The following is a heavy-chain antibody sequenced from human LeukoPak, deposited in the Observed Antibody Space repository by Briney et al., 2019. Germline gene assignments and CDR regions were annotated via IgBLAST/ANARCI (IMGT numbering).Heavy chain of an antibody. CDR1: SGSVSIGTYY. J-gene: IGHJ5*02. CDR3: ARGVSQVRGMWFDP. V-gene: IGHV4-61*02. Sequence: SQTLSLTCIVSSGSVSIGTYYWSWIRQPAGKELEWIGRIYNNWSTDYNPSLRSRVTISLDTSKNHFSLQVSSVTAADTAVYYCARGVSQVRGMWFDPWGQGTLVTVSS. CDR2: IYNNWST. D-gene: IGHD3-10*01.